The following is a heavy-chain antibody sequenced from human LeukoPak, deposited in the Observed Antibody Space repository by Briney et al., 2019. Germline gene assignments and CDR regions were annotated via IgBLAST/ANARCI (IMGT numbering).Heavy chain of an antibody. CDR2: IYSGGST. CDR3: ARSPDWLWEYYFDY. D-gene: IGHD3-9*01. CDR1: GFTVSSNY. V-gene: IGHV3-66*01. J-gene: IGHJ4*02. Sequence: GGSLRLSCAASGFTVSSNYMSWVRQAPGKWLEWVSVIYSGGSTYYADSVKGRFTISRDNSKNTLYLQMNSLRAEDTAVYYCARSPDWLWEYYFDYWGQGTLVTVSS.